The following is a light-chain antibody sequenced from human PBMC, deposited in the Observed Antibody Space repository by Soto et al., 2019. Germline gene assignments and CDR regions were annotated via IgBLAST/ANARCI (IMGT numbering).Light chain of an antibody. V-gene: IGLV2-14*01. CDR3: SSYTSSSTLVV. CDR2: EVR. J-gene: IGLJ2*01. CDR1: SSDVGGYNY. Sequence: QSVLTQPSSVSGSPGQSITISCTGTSSDVGGYNYVSWYQQHQGKAPILMIYEVRNRPSGVSDRFSGSKSGNTASMTISGLQAEDEADYYCSSYTSSSTLVVFGGGTKLTVL.